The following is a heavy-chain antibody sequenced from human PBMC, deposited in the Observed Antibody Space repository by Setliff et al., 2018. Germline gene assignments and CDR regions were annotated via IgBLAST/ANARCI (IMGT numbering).Heavy chain of an antibody. D-gene: IGHD3-22*01. CDR1: GGTFSSYG. Sequence: SVKVSCKASGGTFSSYGISWVRQAPGQGLEWMGGTIPMFGTTDYARKFQGRVTIITDESTSTAYMQLSSLGSEDTAVYYCVREGVDSRSSTGYRYYMDVWGKGTTVTVSS. V-gene: IGHV1-69*05. J-gene: IGHJ6*03. CDR2: TIPMFGTT. CDR3: VREGVDSRSSTGYRYYMDV.